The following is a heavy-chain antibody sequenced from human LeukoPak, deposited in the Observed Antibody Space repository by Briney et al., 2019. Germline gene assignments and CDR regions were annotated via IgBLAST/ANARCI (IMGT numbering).Heavy chain of an antibody. CDR2: IYYSGNT. J-gene: IGHJ5*02. D-gene: IGHD3-10*01. Sequence: SETVSLTCTVSGVSISSSNSYWGWIRQPPGKGLEWIGSIYYSGNTYYNASLKSQVSISIDTSKNQFSLKLSSVTAADTAVYYCASERITMVRGVRPWGQGTLVTVSS. V-gene: IGHV4-39*01. CDR3: ASERITMVRGVRP. CDR1: GVSISSSNSY.